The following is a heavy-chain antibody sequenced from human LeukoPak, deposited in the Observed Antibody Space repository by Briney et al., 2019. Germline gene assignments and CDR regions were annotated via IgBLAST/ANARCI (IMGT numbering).Heavy chain of an antibody. V-gene: IGHV3-74*01. CDR1: GFTFSGCA. D-gene: IGHD2-2*01. J-gene: IGHJ4*02. CDR2: INSDGSST. CDR3: ARGYCSSTSCSLVDY. Sequence: GGSLRLSCAASGFTFSGCAMSWVRQAPGKGLAWVSRINSDGSSTSYADSVKGRFTISRDNAKNTLYLQMNSLRAEDTAVYYCARGYCSSTSCSLVDYWGQGALVTVSS.